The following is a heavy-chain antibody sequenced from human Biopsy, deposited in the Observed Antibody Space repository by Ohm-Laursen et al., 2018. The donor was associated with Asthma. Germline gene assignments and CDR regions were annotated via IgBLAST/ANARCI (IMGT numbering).Heavy chain of an antibody. CDR2: ISNDGSSK. J-gene: IGHJ4*02. V-gene: IGHV3-30*03. CDR3: ARSDCGSGGCCYIPFYF. Sequence: SLRLSCAASGFTFSSYGMHWVRQAPGKGLEWVALISNDGSSKYYADSVKGRFTISRDISKNTLYLQMNSLRAEDTAVYYCARSDCGSGGCCYIPFYFWGQGTLVTVSS. CDR1: GFTFSSYG. D-gene: IGHD2-15*01.